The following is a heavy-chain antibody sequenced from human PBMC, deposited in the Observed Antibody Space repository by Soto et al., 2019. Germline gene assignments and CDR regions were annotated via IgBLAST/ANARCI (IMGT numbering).Heavy chain of an antibody. Sequence: QVQLVQSGAEVKKPGASVKVSCKASGYTFTGYYMHWVRQAPGQGLEWMGWINPNSGGTNYAQKFQGWVTMTRDTSSSSADMEVSRLRSDDTAGYYCARVDCSGGSCGLDYWGQGTQVTVSS. D-gene: IGHD2-15*01. CDR2: INPNSGGT. J-gene: IGHJ4*02. CDR3: ARVDCSGGSCGLDY. CDR1: GYTFTGYY. V-gene: IGHV1-2*04.